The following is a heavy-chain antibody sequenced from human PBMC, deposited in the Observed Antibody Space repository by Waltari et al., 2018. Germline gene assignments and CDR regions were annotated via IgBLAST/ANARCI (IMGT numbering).Heavy chain of an antibody. V-gene: IGHV3-30*09. D-gene: IGHD5-12*01. J-gene: IGHJ5*02. CDR3: ARGRSADGYITDL. Sequence: QMQLVESGGGVVQLGGPLRLPCSGSESNFTTYPMQWVRQAPGKGLEWVALISYHGSNKYYADSVRGRFGISRDTSKNTVDLQMDSVRHEDTAVYFCARGRSADGYITDLWGQGTLVTVSS. CDR1: ESNFTTYP. CDR2: ISYHGSNK.